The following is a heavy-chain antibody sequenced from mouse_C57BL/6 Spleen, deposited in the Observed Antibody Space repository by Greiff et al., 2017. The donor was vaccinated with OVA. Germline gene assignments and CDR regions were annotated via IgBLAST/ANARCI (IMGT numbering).Heavy chain of an antibody. D-gene: IGHD1-1*01. J-gene: IGHJ2*01. CDR2: INPNNGGT. V-gene: IGHV1-26*01. CDR3: ARSLITTVVAGNY. CDR1: GYTFTDYY. Sequence: VQLQQSGPGLVKPGASVKISCKASGYTFTDYYMNWVKQSHGKSLEWIGDINPNNGGTSYNQKFKGKATLTVDKSSSTAYMELRSLTSEDSAVYYCARSLITTVVAGNYWGQGTTLTVSS.